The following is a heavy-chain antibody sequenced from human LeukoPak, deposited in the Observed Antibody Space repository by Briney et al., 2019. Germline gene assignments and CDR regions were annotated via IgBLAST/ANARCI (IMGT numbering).Heavy chain of an antibody. Sequence: SVKVSCKASGGTFSSYAISWVRQAPGQGLEWMGGIIPIFGTANYAQKFQGRVTITADESTSTAYMELSSLRSEDTAVYYCARESGSGVGYYGSGRNNYYYYYMDVWGKGTTVTISS. CDR1: GGTFSSYA. D-gene: IGHD3-10*01. CDR2: IIPIFGTA. CDR3: ARESGSGVGYYGSGRNNYYYYYMDV. J-gene: IGHJ6*03. V-gene: IGHV1-69*13.